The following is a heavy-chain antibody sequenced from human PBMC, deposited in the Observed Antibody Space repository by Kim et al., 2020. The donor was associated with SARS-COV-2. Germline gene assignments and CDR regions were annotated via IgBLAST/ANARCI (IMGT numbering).Heavy chain of an antibody. D-gene: IGHD3-3*01. CDR1: GGSISSSSFY. CDR2: IYYSGTT. Sequence: SETLSLTCSVSGGSISSSSFYWGWIRQPPGKGLEWIGNIYYSGTTDYNPSLKSRIAISVDTSKMQFSLKLTSVTAADTDVYYCATLGGVTPAMGTFDIWGQGTMVTVSS. J-gene: IGHJ3*02. CDR3: ATLGGVTPAMGTFDI. V-gene: IGHV4-39*01.